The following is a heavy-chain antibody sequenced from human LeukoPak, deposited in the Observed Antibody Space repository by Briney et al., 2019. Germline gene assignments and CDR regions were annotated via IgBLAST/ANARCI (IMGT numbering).Heavy chain of an antibody. V-gene: IGHV3-7*03. J-gene: IGHJ4*02. D-gene: IGHD4-23*01. CDR2: IKEDGTAN. CDR3: VRGGWELDY. CDR1: GFTVRDFW. Sequence: PGGSLRLSCAASGFTVRDFWMAWFRQAQGKGLEWVAHIKEDGTANYYADSVRGRFTIFKDDDRNSLSLQMNSLRVEDTAVYYCVRGGWELDYWGQGTLVTVAS.